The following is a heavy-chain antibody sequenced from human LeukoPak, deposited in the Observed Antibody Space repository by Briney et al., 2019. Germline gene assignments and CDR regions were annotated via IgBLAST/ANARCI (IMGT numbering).Heavy chain of an antibody. J-gene: IGHJ4*02. CDR1: GFTFSRYS. V-gene: IGHV3-48*01. CDR2: ISSSSSTI. Sequence: GGSLRLSCAASGFTFSRYSMNWVRQAPGKGLEWVSYISSSSSTIYYADSVKGRFTISRDNAKNSLYLQMNSLRAEDTAVYYCARDSIAVAGTALDYWGQGTLVTVSS. CDR3: ARDSIAVAGTALDY. D-gene: IGHD6-19*01.